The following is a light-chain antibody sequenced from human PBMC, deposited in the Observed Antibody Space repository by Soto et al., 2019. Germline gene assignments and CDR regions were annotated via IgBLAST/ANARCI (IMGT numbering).Light chain of an antibody. CDR3: QNYNSAPWT. J-gene: IGKJ1*01. Sequence: DIQMTQSPSSLSASVGDRVTITCRASQGITDYLAWYQQKPGQVPNLLIYAASTLQSGVPSRFSGSGSGTDFTLTITGVQPEDVATYYCQNYNSAPWTFGQGTKVEIK. CDR1: QGITDY. V-gene: IGKV1-27*01. CDR2: AAS.